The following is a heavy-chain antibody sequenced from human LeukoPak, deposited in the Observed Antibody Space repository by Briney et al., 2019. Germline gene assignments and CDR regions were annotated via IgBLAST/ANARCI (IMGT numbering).Heavy chain of an antibody. D-gene: IGHD3/OR15-3a*01. CDR1: GFNSRGSD. CDR2: ISGSDT. CDR3: ARDRGSLLDTAHLDY. Sequence: SGGSLRLSCAASGFNSRGSDMSWVRQVPGKGLEWVAGISGSDTFIADSVKGRFTISRDDSENTLYLQMNSLRVEDTAVYYCARDRGSLLDTAHLDYWGQGTQVTVSS. V-gene: IGHV3-23*01. J-gene: IGHJ4*02.